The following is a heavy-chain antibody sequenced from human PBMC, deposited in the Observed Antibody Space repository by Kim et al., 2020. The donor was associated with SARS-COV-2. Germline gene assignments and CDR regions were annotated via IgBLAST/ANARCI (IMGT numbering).Heavy chain of an antibody. CDR3: AREHLYYGSGKRTKRGDYYGMDV. J-gene: IGHJ6*02. D-gene: IGHD3-10*01. Sequence: SETLSLTCTVSGGSISSYYWSWIRQPPGKGLEWIGYIYYSGSTNYNPSLKSRVTISVDTSKNQFSLKLSSVTAADTAVYYCAREHLYYGSGKRTKRGDYYGMDVWGQGTTVTVSS. CDR2: IYYSGST. CDR1: GGSISSYY. V-gene: IGHV4-59*01.